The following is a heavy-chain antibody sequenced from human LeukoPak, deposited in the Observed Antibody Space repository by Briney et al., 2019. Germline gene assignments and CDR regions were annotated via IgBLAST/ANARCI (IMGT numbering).Heavy chain of an antibody. V-gene: IGHV3-66*02. CDR2: IYSGGST. J-gene: IGHJ4*02. CDR3: TTTTYINSRGDY. CDR1: GFTVSGNY. Sequence: GRSPRLSCAASGFTVSGNYMSWVRQAPGKGLEWVSVIYSGGSTYYADSVKGRFTISRDNSKNTLYFQMKSLRPEDTAVYYCTTTTYINSRGDYWGQGTLVTVSS. D-gene: IGHD6-6*01.